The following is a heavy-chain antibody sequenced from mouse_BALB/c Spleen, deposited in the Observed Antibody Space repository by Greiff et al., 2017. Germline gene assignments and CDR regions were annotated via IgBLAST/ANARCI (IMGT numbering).Heavy chain of an antibody. J-gene: IGHJ2*01. D-gene: IGHD1-1*01. CDR2: INPSSGYT. V-gene: IGHV1-4*01. CDR3: AHYGSSYGHFDY. Sequence: VQLQESGAELARPGASVKMSCKASGYTFTSYTMHWVKQRPGQGLEWIGYINPSSGYTNYNQKFKDKATLTADKSSSTAYMQLSSLTSEDSAVYYCAHYGSSYGHFDYWGQGTTLTVSS. CDR1: GYTFTSYT.